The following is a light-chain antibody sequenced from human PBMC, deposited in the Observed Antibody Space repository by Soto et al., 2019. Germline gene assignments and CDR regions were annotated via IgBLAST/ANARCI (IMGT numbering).Light chain of an antibody. CDR2: EAS. CDR1: QSVNRW. J-gene: IGKJ5*01. Sequence: DIELTQSPSTLSASVGDRVTITCRASQSVNRWLAWYQQKPGKATKLMIYEASSLESGVPSRFGGSGSGTEFTLTISSLQSEDFAFYYCQQYNTWRSISFGQGTRLEIK. CDR3: QQYNTWRSIS. V-gene: IGKV1-5*03.